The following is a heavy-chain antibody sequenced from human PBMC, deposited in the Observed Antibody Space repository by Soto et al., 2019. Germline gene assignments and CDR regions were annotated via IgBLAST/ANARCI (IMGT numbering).Heavy chain of an antibody. CDR2: ISSTTNYI. V-gene: IGHV3-21*06. Sequence: PGGSLRLSCAASGFTFTRYSMNWVRQAPGRGLEWVSSISSTTNYIYFGDSMKGRFTISRDNAKNSLYLEMNSLRAEDTAVYYCARESEDLTSNFDYWGQGTLVTVSS. CDR1: GFTFTRYS. CDR3: ARESEDLTSNFDY. J-gene: IGHJ4*02.